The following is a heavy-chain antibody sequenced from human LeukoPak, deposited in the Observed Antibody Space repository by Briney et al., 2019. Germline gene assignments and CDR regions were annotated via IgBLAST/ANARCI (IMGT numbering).Heavy chain of an antibody. D-gene: IGHD3-22*01. CDR1: GGSISSGGYY. V-gene: IGHV4-31*03. Sequence: SETLSLTCTVSGGSISSGGYYWSWIRQHPGKGLEWIGYIYYSGSTYYNPSLKSRVTISVDTSKNQFSLKLSSVTAADTAVYCCASFNELLYYYDSSGAYFDYWGQGTLVTVSS. CDR2: IYYSGST. CDR3: ASFNELLYYYDSSGAYFDY. J-gene: IGHJ4*02.